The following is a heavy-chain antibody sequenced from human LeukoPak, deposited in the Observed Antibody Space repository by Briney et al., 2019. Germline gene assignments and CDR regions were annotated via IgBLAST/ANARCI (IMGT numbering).Heavy chain of an antibody. D-gene: IGHD5-18*01. V-gene: IGHV4-39*01. CDR3: ARRPSLWLPPGVDY. CDR2: IYYSGST. J-gene: IGHJ4*02. Sequence: SETLSLTCTVSGGSISSSSYYWGWIRQPPGKGLEWIGSIYYSGSTYYNPSLKSRVTISVDTSKNQFSLKLSFVTAADTAVYYCARRPSLWLPPGVDYWGQGTLVTVSS. CDR1: GGSISSSSYY.